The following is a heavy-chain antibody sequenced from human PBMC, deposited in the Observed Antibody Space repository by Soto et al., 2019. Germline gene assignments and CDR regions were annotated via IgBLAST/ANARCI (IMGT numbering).Heavy chain of an antibody. CDR1: GGSISSGVYY. Sequence: SETLSLTCTVSGGSISSGVYYWSWIRQHPGKGLEWIGYIYYSGSTYYNPSLKSRVTISVDTSKNQFSLKLSSVTAADTAVYYCARVRGQQLATNWFDPWGQGTLVTVSS. J-gene: IGHJ5*02. D-gene: IGHD6-13*01. CDR3: ARVRGQQLATNWFDP. V-gene: IGHV4-31*03. CDR2: IYYSGST.